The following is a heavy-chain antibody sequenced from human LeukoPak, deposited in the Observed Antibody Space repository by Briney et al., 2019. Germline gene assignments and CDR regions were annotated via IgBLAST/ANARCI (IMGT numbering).Heavy chain of an antibody. D-gene: IGHD3-22*01. V-gene: IGHV3-30*04. J-gene: IGHJ4*02. CDR3: ARDSSGYYSYYFDY. CDR1: GFTFSSYA. Sequence: GRSLRLSCAASGFTFSSYAMHWVRQAPGKGLEWVAVISYDGSNKYYADSVKGRFTISRDNAKNSLYLQMNSLRAEDTAVYYCARDSSGYYSYYFDYWGQGTLVTVSS. CDR2: ISYDGSNK.